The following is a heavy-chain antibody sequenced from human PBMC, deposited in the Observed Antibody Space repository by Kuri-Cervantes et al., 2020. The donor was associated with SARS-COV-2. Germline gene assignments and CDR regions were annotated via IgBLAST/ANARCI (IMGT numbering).Heavy chain of an antibody. CDR3: ARRGLGFGELSYFDY. D-gene: IGHD3-10*01. V-gene: IGHV4-39*01. J-gene: IGHJ4*02. CDR1: GGSISSSSYY. Sequence: SETLSLTCTVSGGSISSSSYYWGWIRQPPGKGLEWIGSIYYSGSTYYNPSLKSRVTISVDTSKNQFSLKLSSVTAADTAVYYCARRGLGFGELSYFDYWGQGTLVTVSS. CDR2: IYYSGST.